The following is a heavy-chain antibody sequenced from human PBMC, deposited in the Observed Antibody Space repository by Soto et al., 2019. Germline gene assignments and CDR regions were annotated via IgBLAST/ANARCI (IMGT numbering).Heavy chain of an antibody. Sequence: SVPTLVNPTQTLTVTCTFSGFSLATSGVGVGWICQPPGKALEWLALIYWDDDKRYSPSLKNRLTITKDTSKNQVVLTMTNMDPVDTATYYCAHRRRYYDSSGYYSCFDYWGQGTLVTVSS. CDR2: IYWDDDK. CDR1: GFSLATSGVG. V-gene: IGHV2-5*02. D-gene: IGHD3-22*01. CDR3: AHRRRYYDSSGYYSCFDY. J-gene: IGHJ4*02.